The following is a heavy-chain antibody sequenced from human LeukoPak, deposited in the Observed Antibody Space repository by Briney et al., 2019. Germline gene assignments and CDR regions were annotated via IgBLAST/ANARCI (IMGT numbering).Heavy chain of an antibody. Sequence: GGSLRLSCAASGFTFSSYAMSWVRQAPGKGLEWVSAISGGGGSTYYADSVKGRFTISRDNSKNTLYLQMNSLRAEDTAVYYCAKGRAVAGEFDYWGQGTLVTVSS. CDR1: GFTFSSYA. D-gene: IGHD6-19*01. J-gene: IGHJ4*02. V-gene: IGHV3-23*01. CDR3: AKGRAVAGEFDY. CDR2: ISGGGGST.